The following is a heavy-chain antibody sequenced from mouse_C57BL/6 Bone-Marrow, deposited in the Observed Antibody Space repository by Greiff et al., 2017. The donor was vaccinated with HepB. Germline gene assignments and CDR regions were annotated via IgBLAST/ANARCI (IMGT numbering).Heavy chain of an antibody. CDR1: GYSITSGYY. D-gene: IGHD2-12*01. CDR2: ISYDGSN. V-gene: IGHV3-6*01. CDR3: ASYDGDY. Sequence: EVQLKESGPGLVKPSQSLSLTCSVTGYSITSGYYWNWIRQFPGNKLEWMGYISYDGSNNYNPSLKNRISITRDTSKNQFFLKLNSVTTEDTATYYCASYDGDYWGQGTTLTVSS. J-gene: IGHJ2*01.